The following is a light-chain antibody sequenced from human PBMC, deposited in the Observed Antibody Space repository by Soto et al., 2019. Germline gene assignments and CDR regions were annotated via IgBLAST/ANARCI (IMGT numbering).Light chain of an antibody. CDR1: QSVSSSY. Sequence: EIVLTQSPGTLSLSPGERATLSCRASQSVSSSYLAWYQQKPGQAPRLLIYGASSRATGIPDRFSGSGSGTDFTLTISRLEPEDFAVYYCQQYGSLFGGVTKVEIK. V-gene: IGKV3-20*01. J-gene: IGKJ4*01. CDR3: QQYGSL. CDR2: GAS.